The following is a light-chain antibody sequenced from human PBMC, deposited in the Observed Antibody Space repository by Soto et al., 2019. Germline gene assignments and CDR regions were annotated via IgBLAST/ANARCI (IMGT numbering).Light chain of an antibody. CDR1: SSNIGAGYD. Sequence: QSVLTQPPSVSGTPGQRVTISCTGSSSNIGAGYDVHWYQKLPGTAPKLLILGNSNRPSGVPNRFSGSKSGTSASLAITGLQAEDEADYYCQSYDSSLSGYVFGTGTKVTVL. V-gene: IGLV1-40*01. CDR2: GNS. J-gene: IGLJ1*01. CDR3: QSYDSSLSGYV.